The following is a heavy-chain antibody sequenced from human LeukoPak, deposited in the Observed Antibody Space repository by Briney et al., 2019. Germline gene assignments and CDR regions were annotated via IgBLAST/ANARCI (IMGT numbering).Heavy chain of an antibody. Sequence: ASVKVSCKASGYTFTSYDINWVRQATGQGLEWIGWMNPNSGNTGYAQKFQGRVTMTRNTSISTAYMELSSLRSEDTAVYYCARGGVVVTAVDAFDIWGQGTMVTVSS. D-gene: IGHD2-21*02. J-gene: IGHJ3*02. V-gene: IGHV1-8*01. CDR3: ARGGVVVTAVDAFDI. CDR1: GYTFTSYD. CDR2: MNPNSGNT.